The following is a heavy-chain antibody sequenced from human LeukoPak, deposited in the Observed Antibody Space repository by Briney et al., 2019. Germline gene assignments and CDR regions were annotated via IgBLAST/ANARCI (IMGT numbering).Heavy chain of an antibody. CDR2: ISAYNGNT. V-gene: IGHV1-18*01. Sequence: ASVKVSCKASGYTFTNYGISWVRQAPGQGLEWMGWISAYNGNTNYVQKLLQGRVTMTTDTSTSTAYMELRSLRSDDTAMYYCARDIKRSRARWENLGFDPWGQGTLVTVSS. CDR3: ARDIKRSRARWENLGFDP. CDR1: GYTFTNYG. J-gene: IGHJ5*02. D-gene: IGHD1-14*01.